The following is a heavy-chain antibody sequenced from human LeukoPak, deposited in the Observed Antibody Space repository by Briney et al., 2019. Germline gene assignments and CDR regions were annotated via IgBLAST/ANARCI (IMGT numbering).Heavy chain of an antibody. V-gene: IGHV3-9*01. Sequence: GGSLRLSCAASGFTFDDYAMHWVRQAPGKGLEWVSGISWNSGSIGYADSVKGRFTISRDNAKNSLYLQMNSLRAEDTALYYCARVDRGIAAADYYYYYYMDVWGKGTTVTVSS. CDR1: GFTFDDYA. D-gene: IGHD6-13*01. J-gene: IGHJ6*03. CDR3: ARVDRGIAAADYYYYYYMDV. CDR2: ISWNSGSI.